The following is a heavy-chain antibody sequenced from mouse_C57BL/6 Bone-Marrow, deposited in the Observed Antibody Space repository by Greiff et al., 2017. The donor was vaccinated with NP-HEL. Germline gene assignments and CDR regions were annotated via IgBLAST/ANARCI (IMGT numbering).Heavy chain of an antibody. Sequence: VQLQQSGAELARPGASVKLSCKASGYTFTSYGISWVKQRTGQGLEWIGVIYPRSGNTYYNEKFKGKATLTVDKSSSTAYMELRSLTSEDSAVFVCSRTGVYDGYRGFADWGKGTLVTVSA. V-gene: IGHV1-81*01. J-gene: IGHJ3*01. CDR3: SRTGVYDGYRGFAD. D-gene: IGHD2-3*01. CDR1: GYTFTSYG. CDR2: IYPRSGNT.